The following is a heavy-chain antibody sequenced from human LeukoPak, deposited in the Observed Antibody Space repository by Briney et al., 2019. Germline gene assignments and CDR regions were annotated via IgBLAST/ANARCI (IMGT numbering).Heavy chain of an antibody. J-gene: IGHJ4*02. CDR3: ARGARAGYNLEPLDY. V-gene: IGHV4-59*08. Sequence: SETLSLTCTVSGGSMSSYYWSWIRQPPGKGLEWIGYIYYSGSTKYNPSLKSPVTISVDTSKNQFSLKLSSVTAADTAVYYCARGARAGYNLEPLDYWGQGTLVTVSS. CDR2: IYYSGST. D-gene: IGHD5-24*01. CDR1: GGSMSSYY.